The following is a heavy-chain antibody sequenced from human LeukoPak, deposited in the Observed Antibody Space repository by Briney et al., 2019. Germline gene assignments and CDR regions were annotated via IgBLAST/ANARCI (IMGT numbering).Heavy chain of an antibody. Sequence: ASVKVSCKASGYTFTSYGISWVRQAPGQGLEWMGWISAYSGNTNYAQKLQGRVTMTTDTSTSTAYMELRSLRSDDTAVYYCARDLVITVTTPLGYWGQGTLVTVSS. V-gene: IGHV1-18*01. CDR1: GYTFTSYG. CDR3: ARDLVITVTTPLGY. J-gene: IGHJ4*02. CDR2: ISAYSGNT. D-gene: IGHD4-17*01.